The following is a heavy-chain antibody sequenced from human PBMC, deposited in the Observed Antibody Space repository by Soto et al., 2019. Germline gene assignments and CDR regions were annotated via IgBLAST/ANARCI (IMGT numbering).Heavy chain of an antibody. CDR3: ARDDAFGNENAFDL. CDR1: GFSFRTYG. Sequence: GGSLRLSCAVSGFSFRTYGFHWVRQPPGKGLEWVAVISPKGHSGSVEGRFTISRDNSKDTLYLQMNNLRAEDTAVYYCARDDAFGNENAFDLWGRGTMVTVSS. J-gene: IGHJ3*01. V-gene: IGHV3-33*01. CDR2: ISPK. D-gene: IGHD1-1*01.